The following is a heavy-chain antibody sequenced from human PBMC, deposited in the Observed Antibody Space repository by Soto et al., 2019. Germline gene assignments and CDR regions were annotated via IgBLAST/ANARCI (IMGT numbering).Heavy chain of an antibody. V-gene: IGHV4-59*01. Sequence: QVQLQESGPGLVKPSETLSLTCTVSGGSISSYYWSWIRQPPGKGLEWIGYIYYSGGTNYNPSLKSRVTISVDTSKNQFSLKLSSVTAADTAVYYCASGSRYYYDSSGYYNYWGQGTLVTVSS. CDR2: IYYSGGT. J-gene: IGHJ4*02. D-gene: IGHD3-22*01. CDR1: GGSISSYY. CDR3: ASGSRYYYDSSGYYNY.